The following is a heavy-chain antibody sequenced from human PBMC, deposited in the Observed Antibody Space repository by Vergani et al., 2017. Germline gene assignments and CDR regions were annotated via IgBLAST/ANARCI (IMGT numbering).Heavy chain of an antibody. CDR2: MDPSDSYT. CDR3: AGHNTGLTPFDP. CDR1: GYSFTSYW. D-gene: IGHD1-14*01. Sequence: EVQLVQSGAEVKKPGESLRISCKGSGYSFTSYWISWVRQMPGKGLEWRGRMDPSDSYTNYSPSFQGHVTISADKSISTAYLQWSSLKASDTAMYYCAGHNTGLTPFDPWGQGTLVTVSS. V-gene: IGHV5-10-1*03. J-gene: IGHJ5*02.